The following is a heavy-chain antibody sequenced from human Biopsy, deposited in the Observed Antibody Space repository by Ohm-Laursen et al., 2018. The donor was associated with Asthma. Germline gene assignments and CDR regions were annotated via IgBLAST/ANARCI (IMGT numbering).Heavy chain of an antibody. CDR3: AKERYYDFWSGYPI. CDR2: MSFDGRQT. V-gene: IGHV3-30*18. D-gene: IGHD3-3*01. J-gene: IGHJ3*02. Sequence: SLRLSCAAFGFVFRSHAMHWVRQAPGKGLEWVAVMSFDGRQTYYADSVKGRFTISRDNSKNTLYLQMNSLRAEDTAVYYCAKERYYDFWSGYPIWGQGTMVTVSS. CDR1: GFVFRSHA.